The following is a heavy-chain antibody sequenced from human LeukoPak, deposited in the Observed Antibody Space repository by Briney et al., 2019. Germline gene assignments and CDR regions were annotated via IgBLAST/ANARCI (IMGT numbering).Heavy chain of an antibody. CDR2: ISSSSYI. CDR1: GFTFSSYS. D-gene: IGHD3-22*01. V-gene: IGHV3-21*01. Sequence: AGGSLRLSCAASGFTFSSYSMNWVRQAPGKGLEWVSSISSSSYIYYADSVKGRFTISRDNAKNSLYPQMNSLRAEDTAVYYCARDPEYYDSSGYGDYWGQGTLVTVSS. J-gene: IGHJ4*02. CDR3: ARDPEYYDSSGYGDY.